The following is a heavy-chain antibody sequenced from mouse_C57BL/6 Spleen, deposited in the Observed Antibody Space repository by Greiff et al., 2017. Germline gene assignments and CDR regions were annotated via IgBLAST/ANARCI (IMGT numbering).Heavy chain of an antibody. CDR1: GYTFTSYW. V-gene: IGHV1-50*01. J-gene: IGHJ2*01. Sequence: QVQLQQPGAELVKPGASVKLSCKASGYTFTSYWMQWVKQRPGQGLEWIGEIDPSDSYTNYNQKFKGKATLTVDPSSSTAYMQLSSLTSEDSAVYYCARRRYGSSPDYWGQGTTLTVSS. D-gene: IGHD1-1*01. CDR3: ARRRYGSSPDY. CDR2: IDPSDSYT.